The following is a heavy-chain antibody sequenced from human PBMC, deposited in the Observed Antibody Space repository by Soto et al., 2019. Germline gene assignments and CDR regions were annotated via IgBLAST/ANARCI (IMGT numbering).Heavy chain of an antibody. D-gene: IGHD4-17*01. CDR1: GGSISSSSYY. CDR3: ARGFPTVVTVDY. CDR2: IYYSGST. Sequence: PSETLSLTCTVSGGSISSSSYYWGWIRQPPGKGLEWIGSIYYSGSTYYNPSLKSRVTISVDTSKNQFSLKLSSVTAADTAAYYCARGFPTVVTVDYWGQGTLVTVSS. J-gene: IGHJ4*02. V-gene: IGHV4-39*01.